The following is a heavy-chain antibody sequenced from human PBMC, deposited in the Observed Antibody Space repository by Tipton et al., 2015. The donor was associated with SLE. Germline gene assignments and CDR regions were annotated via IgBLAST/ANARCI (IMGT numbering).Heavy chain of an antibody. V-gene: IGHV4-39*02. CDR2: ITNNGNT. CDR3: ARPIVGVAAFHI. D-gene: IGHD1-26*01. Sequence: TLSLTCTVSGGSIGGSNYYWDWIRQPPGKGPEWIGRITNNGNTYYIPSLQSRVTMSVDTSKNHFSLKLSSVTAADTAVYYCARPIVGVAAFHIWGPGTMVTVSS. J-gene: IGHJ3*02. CDR1: GGSIGGSNYY.